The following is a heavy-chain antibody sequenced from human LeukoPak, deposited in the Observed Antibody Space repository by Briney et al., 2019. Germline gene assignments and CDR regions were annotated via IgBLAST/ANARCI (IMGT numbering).Heavy chain of an antibody. CDR1: VYTFADYD. Sequence: ASVKVSCKTSVYTFADYDINWVRQAPGRGLEWMGWLTPSSDNTGYAQKFQGRVTFTSNTSISTAYMELTSLRSGDTAVYYCARAYSSTWYFFDYWGQGTLVTVSS. J-gene: IGHJ4*02. CDR3: ARAYSSTWYFFDY. V-gene: IGHV1-8*03. D-gene: IGHD6-13*01. CDR2: LTPSSDNT.